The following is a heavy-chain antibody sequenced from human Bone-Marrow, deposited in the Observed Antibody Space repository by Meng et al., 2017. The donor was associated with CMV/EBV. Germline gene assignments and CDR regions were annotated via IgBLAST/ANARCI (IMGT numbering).Heavy chain of an antibody. CDR3: ARDERRGYCSSASCPDYGMDV. Sequence: SETLSFTCTVSGVSISSSSYYWGWIRQPPGKGLEWIGSGDYSGSTYYNPSLKSRVTISVDTSKNQFSLKLSSVTAADTAVYYCARDERRGYCSSASCPDYGMDVWGQGTTVTVSS. J-gene: IGHJ6*02. CDR1: GVSISSSSYY. CDR2: GDYSGST. V-gene: IGHV4-39*07. D-gene: IGHD2-2*01.